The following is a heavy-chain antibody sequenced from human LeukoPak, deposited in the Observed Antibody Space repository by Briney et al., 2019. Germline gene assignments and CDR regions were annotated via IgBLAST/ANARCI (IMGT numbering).Heavy chain of an antibody. D-gene: IGHD6-13*01. J-gene: IGHJ4*02. CDR3: ARGTAAEAGIDY. Sequence: GPSLRLSCAASGFTFSSSWMHWVRQAPGKGLVWVSHIDSDGSSTTYGDPAKGRFTISRDNAKNTLYLQMSSLRVDDTAVYYCARGTAAEAGIDYWGQGTLVTVSS. CDR2: IDSDGSST. CDR1: GFTFSSSW. V-gene: IGHV3-74*01.